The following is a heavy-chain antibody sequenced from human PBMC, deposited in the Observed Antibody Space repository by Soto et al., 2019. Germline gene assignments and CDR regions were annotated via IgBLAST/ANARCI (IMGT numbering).Heavy chain of an antibody. D-gene: IGHD6-6*01. J-gene: IGHJ5*02. CDR2: INPEGRT. CDR1: GVIVDNKF. CDR3: ARDTPVPLSFGP. Sequence: GGSMRLGCEACGVIVDNKFMNWVRQAPGRGLEWVSVINPEGRTYYADSVKDRFTISRDTSKNTLYLQMNSLRVEDTSVYYCARDTPVPLSFGPRGQGTQVTVSS. V-gene: IGHV3-66*01.